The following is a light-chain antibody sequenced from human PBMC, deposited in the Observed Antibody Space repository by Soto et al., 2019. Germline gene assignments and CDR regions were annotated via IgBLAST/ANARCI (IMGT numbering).Light chain of an antibody. CDR3: GSYAGSYIVV. CDR2: DVS. Sequence: QSALTQPRSVSGSPGQSVAISCTGTSSDVGGYNYVSWYRQHPGKAPKLMIYDVSKRPSGVPDRFSGSKSGNTASLTISGLQAEDEADYYCGSYAGSYIVVIGGGTKLTVL. V-gene: IGLV2-11*01. CDR1: SSDVGGYNY. J-gene: IGLJ2*01.